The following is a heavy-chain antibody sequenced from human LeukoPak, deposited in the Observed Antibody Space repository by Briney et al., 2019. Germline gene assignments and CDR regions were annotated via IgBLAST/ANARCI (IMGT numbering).Heavy chain of an antibody. J-gene: IGHJ4*02. V-gene: IGHV3-66*02. Sequence: PGGSLRLSCAASGFTVSSNYTSWVRQAPGKGLEWVSVIYSGGSTYYADSVKGRFTISRDNSKNTLYLQMNSLRAEDTAVYYCARVIMVRGVISHFDYWGQGTLVTVSS. CDR3: ARVIMVRGVISHFDY. CDR1: GFTVSSNY. D-gene: IGHD3-10*01. CDR2: IYSGGST.